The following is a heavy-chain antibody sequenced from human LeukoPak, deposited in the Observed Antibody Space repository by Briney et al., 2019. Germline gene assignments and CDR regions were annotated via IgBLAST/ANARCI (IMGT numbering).Heavy chain of an antibody. D-gene: IGHD3-10*01. J-gene: IGHJ4*02. CDR1: GYNFASFW. Sequence: GESLKISCKDSGYNFASFWIGWVRQMPGKGLEWMGIIHPTDSETLYSPSFQGQVTISVDRSINTAYLQWNSLKASDTAMYYCVRRAYSGSGSTGYWGQGTLVTVSS. CDR2: IHPTDSET. CDR3: VRRAYSGSGSTGY. V-gene: IGHV5-51*01.